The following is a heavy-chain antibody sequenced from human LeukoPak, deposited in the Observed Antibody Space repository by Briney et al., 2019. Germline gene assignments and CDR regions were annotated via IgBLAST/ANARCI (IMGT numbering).Heavy chain of an antibody. CDR3: ARSLSGSFYDASDS. Sequence: PGRSLRLSCAASGFTFSSYGMHWVRQAPGKGLEWVAIISSGGSNIYYADSVKGRLTISRDNSKNTLYLEMNSLRAEDTAVYYCARSLSGSFYDASDSWGQGSLVTVSS. J-gene: IGHJ4*02. CDR1: GFTFSSYG. V-gene: IGHV3-30*03. CDR2: ISSGGSNI. D-gene: IGHD3-10*01.